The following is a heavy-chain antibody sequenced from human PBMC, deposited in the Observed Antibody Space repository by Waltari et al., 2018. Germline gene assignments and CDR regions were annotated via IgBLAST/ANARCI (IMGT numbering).Heavy chain of an antibody. CDR1: GYSISSGYY. J-gene: IGHJ4*02. D-gene: IGHD3-22*01. CDR2: IYHSGST. V-gene: IGHV4-38-2*02. Sequence: QVQLQESGPGLVKPSETLSLTCAVSGYSISSGYYWGWIRQPPGKGLEWIGSIYHSGSTYYNPSLNSRVTISVDTSKNQFSLKLSSVTSADTAVYYCARDTYYYDSSGYCPFGYWGQGTLVTVSS. CDR3: ARDTYYYDSSGYCPFGY.